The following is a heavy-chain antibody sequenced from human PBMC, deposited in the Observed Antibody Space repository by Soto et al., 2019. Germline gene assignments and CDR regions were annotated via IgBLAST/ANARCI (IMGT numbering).Heavy chain of an antibody. CDR3: ARDSSTVTRWGMDV. Sequence: QVQLVESGGGVVQPGRSLRLSCAASGFTFSSYAMHWVRQAPGKGLEWVAVISYDGSNKYYADSVKGRFPISRDNSKNPLYLQMNSLRAEDTAVYYCARDSSTVTRWGMDVWGQGTTVTVSS. CDR2: ISYDGSNK. V-gene: IGHV3-30-3*01. J-gene: IGHJ6*02. D-gene: IGHD4-17*01. CDR1: GFTFSSYA.